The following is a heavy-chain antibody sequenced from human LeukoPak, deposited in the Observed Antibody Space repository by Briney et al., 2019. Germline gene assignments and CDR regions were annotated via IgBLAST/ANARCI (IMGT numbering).Heavy chain of an antibody. D-gene: IGHD6-25*01. Sequence: GGSLRLSCAASGFTFSSYAMHWVRQAPGKGLEYVSAISSNGGSTYYANSVKGRFTISRDNSKNTLYLQMGSLRAEDMAVYYCARDVSVNYYYMDVWGEGTTVTVSS. CDR1: GFTFSSYA. V-gene: IGHV3-64*01. J-gene: IGHJ6*03. CDR3: ARDVSVNYYYMDV. CDR2: ISSNGGST.